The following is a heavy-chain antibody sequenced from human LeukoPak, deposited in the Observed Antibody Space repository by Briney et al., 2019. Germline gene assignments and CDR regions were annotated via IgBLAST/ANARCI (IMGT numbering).Heavy chain of an antibody. CDR1: GFTFSSHS. Sequence: GGSLRLSCAASGFTFSSHSMNWVRQAPGKGLGWASYISSSSNTIYYADSVKGRFTISRDNDKNSLFLQMNSLRAEDTAVYYCARAGRYSYDSSGYYYDAIDIWGQGTMVTVSS. CDR2: ISSSSNTI. V-gene: IGHV3-48*01. CDR3: ARAGRYSYDSSGYYYDAIDI. J-gene: IGHJ3*02. D-gene: IGHD3-22*01.